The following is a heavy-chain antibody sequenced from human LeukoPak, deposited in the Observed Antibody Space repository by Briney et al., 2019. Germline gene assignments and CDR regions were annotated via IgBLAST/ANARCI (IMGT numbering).Heavy chain of an antibody. J-gene: IGHJ4*02. CDR1: GFTFSSYT. D-gene: IGHD7-27*01. Sequence: GGSLRLSCAASGFTFSSYTMTWVRQAPGKGLEWVSYISSSGNTIYYADSVKGRFTISRDNAKNSLYLQMNSLRVDDTAVYYCAREGWGSFPFDFWGRGIMLTVS. CDR3: AREGWGSFPFDF. CDR2: ISSSGNTI. V-gene: IGHV3-48*01.